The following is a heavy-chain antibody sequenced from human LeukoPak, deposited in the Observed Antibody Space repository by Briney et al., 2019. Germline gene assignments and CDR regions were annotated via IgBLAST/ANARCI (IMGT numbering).Heavy chain of an antibody. CDR1: GGSISSGDYY. J-gene: IGHJ4*02. Sequence: PSETLSLTCTVSGGSISSGDYYWSWIRQPPGKALEWIGNIYYSGNMYYNPSLKSRVTISVDTSKNQFSLKLSSVTAADTAVYYCATSYSGSYSGYWGQGTLVTVSS. V-gene: IGHV4-30-4*01. CDR2: IYYSGNM. D-gene: IGHD1-26*01. CDR3: ATSYSGSYSGY.